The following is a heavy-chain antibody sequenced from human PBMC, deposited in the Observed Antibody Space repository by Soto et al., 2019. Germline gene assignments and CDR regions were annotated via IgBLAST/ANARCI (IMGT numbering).Heavy chain of an antibody. CDR2: IHPSDGGT. CDR1: GYTFNTYY. V-gene: IGHV1-46*02. Sequence: QVQLVQSGAEVRKPGASVKVSCKPSGYTFNTYYLHWLRQAPGQALEWMGVIHPSDGGTTYAQKFRGRVTVTRDTSTTTVFMELSSLRXXDXXXXXXXXGXXXXVVTASFDNWGQGTLVTVSS. CDR3: XXGXXXXVVTASFDN. J-gene: IGHJ4*02. D-gene: IGHD2-21*02.